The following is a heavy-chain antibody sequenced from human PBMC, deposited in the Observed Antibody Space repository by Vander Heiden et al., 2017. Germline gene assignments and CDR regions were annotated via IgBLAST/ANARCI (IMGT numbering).Heavy chain of an antibody. J-gene: IGHJ4*02. CDR3: ARIGYSSSSLDY. CDR1: GFTFSNYW. D-gene: IGHD6-6*01. V-gene: IGHV3-7*01. Sequence: EVQLVESGGDLVQPVGSLRLSCAPSGFTFSNYWMTWVPQDPGKGLEWVANINQDGSITYYLDSMKGRFIISRDNSKSSLYLQLNSLRAEDTAIYYCARIGYSSSSLDYWGQGTLVTVSS. CDR2: INQDGSIT.